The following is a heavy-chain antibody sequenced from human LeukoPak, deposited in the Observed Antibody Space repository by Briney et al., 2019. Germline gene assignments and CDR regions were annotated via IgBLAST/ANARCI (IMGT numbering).Heavy chain of an antibody. V-gene: IGHV1-18*01. CDR3: ARDFYYDSSGYPNDY. CDR1: GYTFTSYG. Sequence: PGASVKVSCKASGYTFTSYGISWVRQAPGQGLEWMGWISAYNGNTNYAQKLQGRVTMTTDTSTSTAYMELSRLRSDDTAVYYCARDFYYDSSGYPNDYWGQGTLVTVSS. J-gene: IGHJ4*02. CDR2: ISAYNGNT. D-gene: IGHD3-22*01.